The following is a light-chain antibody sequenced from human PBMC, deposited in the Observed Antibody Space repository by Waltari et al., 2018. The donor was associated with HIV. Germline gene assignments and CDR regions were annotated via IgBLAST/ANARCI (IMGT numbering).Light chain of an antibody. J-gene: IGKJ2*03. CDR1: PSISSN. CDR2: DAS. Sequence: EIVMTQSPATMSVSPGERATLSCRASPSISSNLAWYQQQPGQAPTRLINDASTRGTGSPARCSSSGSGTEVTLTISSMQSEDVAVYYYQQYNNWPPYSFGQGTKLEIK. V-gene: IGKV3-15*01. CDR3: QQYNNWPPYS.